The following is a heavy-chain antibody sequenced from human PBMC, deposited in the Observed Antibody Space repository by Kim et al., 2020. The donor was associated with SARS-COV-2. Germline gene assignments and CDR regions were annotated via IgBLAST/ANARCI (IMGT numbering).Heavy chain of an antibody. V-gene: IGHV3-23*01. CDR1: GLNLTNNA. J-gene: IGHJ4*02. CDR2: IRAGAETT. CDR3: AKDRGGSGWPVFDY. D-gene: IGHD6-19*01. Sequence: GGSLRLSCAASGLNLTNNAMSWVRQAPGRGLEWVSTIRAGAETTYYADSVNGRFTISRDSSKHTLYLQLNSLRADDTAVYYCAKDRGGSGWPVFDYWGQG.